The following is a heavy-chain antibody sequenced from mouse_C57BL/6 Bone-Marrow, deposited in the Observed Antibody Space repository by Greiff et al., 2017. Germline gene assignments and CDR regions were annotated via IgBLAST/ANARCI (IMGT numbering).Heavy chain of an antibody. CDR2: IYPGSGST. J-gene: IGHJ4*01. CDR1: GYTFTSYW. D-gene: IGHD2-2*01. V-gene: IGHV1-55*01. Sequence: QVQLQQPGAELVKPGASVKMSCKASGYTFTSYWITWVKQRPGQGLEWIGDIYPGSGSTNYNEKFKSKATLTVATPSSTAYMQLSSLTSEDSAVYYCARIGLPYGYDDAMDYWGQGTSVTVSS. CDR3: ARIGLPYGYDDAMDY.